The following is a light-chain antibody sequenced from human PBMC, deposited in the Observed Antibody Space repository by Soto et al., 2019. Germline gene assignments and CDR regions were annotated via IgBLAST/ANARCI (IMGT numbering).Light chain of an antibody. CDR2: RND. V-gene: IGLV1-47*01. CDR3: QSYDRSLSGTV. J-gene: IGLJ3*02. CDR1: SSNIGTNY. Sequence: QSVLTQPPSASATPGQRVTISCSGSSSNIGTNYVYWYQHLPGTAPKLLIYRNDQRPSGVPDRFSGSKFGPSASLAITGLQDDDEADYYCQSYDRSLSGTVLGGGTKLTVL.